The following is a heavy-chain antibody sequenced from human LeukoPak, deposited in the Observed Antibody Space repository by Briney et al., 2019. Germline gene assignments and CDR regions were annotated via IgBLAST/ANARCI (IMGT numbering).Heavy chain of an antibody. CDR2: ISGSGDST. CDR3: ATNYDLDS. Sequence: GGSLRLSCAASGFTFTTYWMSWVRQAPGKGLEWVSGISGSGDSTDYADSVKGRFTISRDNSKNTLYLQMSSLRAEDAALYYCATNYDLDSWGQGTLVTVSS. D-gene: IGHD1-7*01. J-gene: IGHJ4*02. CDR1: GFTFTTYW. V-gene: IGHV3-23*01.